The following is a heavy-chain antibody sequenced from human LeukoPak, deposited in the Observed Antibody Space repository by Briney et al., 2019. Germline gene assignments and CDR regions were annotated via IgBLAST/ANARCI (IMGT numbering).Heavy chain of an antibody. V-gene: IGHV1-2*02. CDR3: ARGGYDILTGSSPFDP. Sequence: VASVKVSCKASGYTFTSYDINWVRQAPGQGLEWMGWINPNSGGTNYAQKFQGRVTMTRDTSISTAYMELSRLRSDDTAVYYCARGGYDILTGSSPFDPWGQGTLVTVSS. D-gene: IGHD3-9*01. J-gene: IGHJ5*02. CDR2: INPNSGGT. CDR1: GYTFTSYD.